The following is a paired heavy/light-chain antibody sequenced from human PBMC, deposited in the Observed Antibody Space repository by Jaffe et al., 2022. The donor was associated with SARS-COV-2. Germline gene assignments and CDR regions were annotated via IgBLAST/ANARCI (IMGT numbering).Heavy chain of an antibody. Sequence: QVQLVESGGGVVQPGRSLRLSCAASGFTFSNHGFHWVRQAPGKGLEWVAVTSYDGTNTYYADSVKGRFTISRDNSKNTLYLQMTSLRVDDTGIYYCAKDSRSWYYYMDVWGRGTTVTVSS. CDR1: GFTFSNHG. J-gene: IGHJ6*03. D-gene: IGHD6-13*01. V-gene: IGHV3-30*18. CDR3: AKDSRSWYYYMDV. CDR2: TSYDGTNT.
Light chain of an antibody. V-gene: IGKV3-15*01. CDR2: GAS. CDR3: QQYNYWPRT. Sequence: EIVMTQSPATLSVSPDEGATLSCRASQSVGSNLVWYQQRPGQAPRLLIYGASTRATGIPARFSGSGSGTEFTLTISSLQSEDFAVYYCQQYNYWPRTFGQGTKVEIK. CDR1: QSVGSN. J-gene: IGKJ1*01.